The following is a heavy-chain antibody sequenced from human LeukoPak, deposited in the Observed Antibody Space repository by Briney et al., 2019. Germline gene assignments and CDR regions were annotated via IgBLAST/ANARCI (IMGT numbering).Heavy chain of an antibody. Sequence: SETLSLTCTVSDGSISSSSYYWGWIRQPPGKGLEWIGSIYYSGTTYYNPSLKSRVTISVDTSKNQVSLKLSSVTAADTAVYYCASRKAEWDAFDIWGQGTMVTVSS. D-gene: IGHD2-8*01. J-gene: IGHJ3*02. CDR2: IYYSGTT. CDR3: ASRKAEWDAFDI. CDR1: DGSISSSSYY. V-gene: IGHV4-39*01.